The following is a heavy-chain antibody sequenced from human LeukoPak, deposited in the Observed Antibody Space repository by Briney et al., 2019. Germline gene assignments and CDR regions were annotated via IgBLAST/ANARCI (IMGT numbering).Heavy chain of an antibody. CDR1: GGSISSYY. Sequence: SETLSLTCTVSGGSISSYYWSWIRQPPGKGLEWIGYIYYSGSTNYSPSLKSRVTISVDTSKNQFSLKLSSVTAADTAVYYCARRAYYYGSGSYTIDYWGQGTLVTVSS. V-gene: IGHV4-59*12. CDR3: ARRAYYYGSGSYTIDY. J-gene: IGHJ4*02. D-gene: IGHD3-10*01. CDR2: IYYSGST.